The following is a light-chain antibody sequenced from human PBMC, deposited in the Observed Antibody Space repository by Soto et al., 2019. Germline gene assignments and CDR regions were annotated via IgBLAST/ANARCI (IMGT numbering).Light chain of an antibody. CDR2: DAS. Sequence: DIQMTQSPSTLSASVGARVPITCRARQSISSWLAWYQQKPGKAPQLLIYDASSLESGVPSRFSGSGSGTEFTLTISSLQPDDFATYYCQHYNSYSEAFGQGTKVDIK. J-gene: IGKJ1*01. CDR1: QSISSW. CDR3: QHYNSYSEA. V-gene: IGKV1-5*01.